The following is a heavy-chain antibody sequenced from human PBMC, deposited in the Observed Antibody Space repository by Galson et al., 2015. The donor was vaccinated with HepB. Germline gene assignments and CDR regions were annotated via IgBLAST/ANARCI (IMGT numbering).Heavy chain of an antibody. CDR1: GFTFSNYG. J-gene: IGHJ4*02. CDR3: AKDPYLYSALAGTMAGFDY. D-gene: IGHD6-19*01. V-gene: IGHV3-30*18. CDR2: ISYDGSNK. Sequence: SLRLSCAASGFTFSNYGMHWVRRAPGKGLEWVVVISYDGSNKYYADSVKGRITISRDNSKNTLYLQMNSLRAEDTALYYCAKDPYLYSALAGTMAGFDYWGQGTLVTVSS.